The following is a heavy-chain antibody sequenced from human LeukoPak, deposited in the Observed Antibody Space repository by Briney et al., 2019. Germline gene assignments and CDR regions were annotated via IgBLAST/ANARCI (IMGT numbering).Heavy chain of an antibody. CDR1: GFTFSSYW. J-gene: IGHJ4*02. Sequence: GGSLRLSCAASGFTFSSYWMHWVRQAPGKELVWVSRINSDGSSTSYADSVKGRFTISRDNAKNTLYLQMNNLRAEDTAVYYCARAKPYSSSSLDYWGQGTLVTVSS. CDR3: ARAKPYSSSSLDY. CDR2: INSDGSST. D-gene: IGHD6-6*01. V-gene: IGHV3-74*01.